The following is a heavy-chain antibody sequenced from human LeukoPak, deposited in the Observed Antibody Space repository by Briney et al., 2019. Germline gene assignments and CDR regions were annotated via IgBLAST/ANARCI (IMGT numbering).Heavy chain of an antibody. CDR3: SRSPHSYTSGWFYFDY. D-gene: IGHD6-19*01. J-gene: IGHJ4*02. CDR1: GFTFSNYT. Sequence: GGSLRLSCAASGFTFSNYTIHWVRQAPVKGLEWVAVISCDGNNKYYADSVKGRFTISRDNSKNTLYLQINSLRAGDTAVYYCSRSPHSYTSGWFYFDYWGQGTLVTVSS. V-gene: IGHV3-30-3*01. CDR2: ISCDGNNK.